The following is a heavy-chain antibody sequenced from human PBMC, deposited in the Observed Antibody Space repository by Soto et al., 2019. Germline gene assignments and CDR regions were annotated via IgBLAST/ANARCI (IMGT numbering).Heavy chain of an antibody. D-gene: IGHD3-9*01. CDR1: GFTFSSYW. CDR3: AKAYDILTGYLFDY. V-gene: IGHV3-7*01. CDR2: IKQDGSEK. J-gene: IGHJ4*02. Sequence: GSLRLSCAASGFTFSSYWMSWVRQAPGKGLEWVANIKQDGSEKYYVDSVKGRFTISRDNAKNSLYLQMNSLRAEDTAVYYCAKAYDILTGYLFDYWGQGTLVTVSS.